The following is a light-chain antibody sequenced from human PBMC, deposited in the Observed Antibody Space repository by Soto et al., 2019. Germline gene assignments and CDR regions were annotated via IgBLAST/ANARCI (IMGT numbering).Light chain of an antibody. CDR1: SSDVGGYNY. CDR3: CSYPSSRTVV. Sequence: QSALTQPASVYGSPGQSITISCTGTSSDVGGYNYVSWYQQHPGKAPKLMIYDVSNRPSGVSNRFSGSKSGNTASLTISGHQAEDEAVEYGCSYPSSRTVVFGGGTKLTVL. J-gene: IGLJ2*01. CDR2: DVS. V-gene: IGLV2-14*01.